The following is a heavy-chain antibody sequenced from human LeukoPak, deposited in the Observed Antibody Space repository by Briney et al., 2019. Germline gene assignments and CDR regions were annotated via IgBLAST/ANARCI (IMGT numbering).Heavy chain of an antibody. D-gene: IGHD3-10*01. V-gene: IGHV3-66*03. CDR2: IYTSGST. CDR1: GFSFSSTY. J-gene: IGHJ5*02. Sequence: GGSLRLSCAASGFSFSSTYMSWVRQAPGKGLEWVSLIYTSGSTLYADSVMGRFTISRDNSKNTMFLQMNSLRAEDSAVYYCTRDRAGTQSWVEFDLWGQGTLVTVSS. CDR3: TRDRAGTQSWVEFDL.